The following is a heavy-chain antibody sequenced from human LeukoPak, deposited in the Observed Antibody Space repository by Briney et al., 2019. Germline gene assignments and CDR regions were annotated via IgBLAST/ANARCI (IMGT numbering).Heavy chain of an antibody. Sequence: ASVKVSCKASGYTFTSYAMHWERQAPGQRLEWMGWINAGNGNTKYSQKFQGRVTITRDTSASTAYMELSSLRSEDTAVYYCARGGSGSYSPMFYYYGMDVWGQGTTVTVSS. J-gene: IGHJ6*02. V-gene: IGHV1-3*01. CDR2: INAGNGNT. CDR1: GYTFTSYA. D-gene: IGHD3-10*01. CDR3: ARGGSGSYSPMFYYYGMDV.